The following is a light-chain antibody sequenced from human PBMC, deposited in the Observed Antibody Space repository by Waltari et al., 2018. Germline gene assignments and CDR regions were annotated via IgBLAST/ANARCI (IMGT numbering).Light chain of an antibody. CDR1: STDVDSYNY. CDR3: SSYTLSSNLEV. Sequence: QSALTQPASVSGSPGQSITISCTGTSTDVDSYNYVSWYQQHPGKAPKLIIYEVTERPPGVSNRFAGSKSGNTASLTISGLQAEDEADYYCSSYTLSSNLEVFGGGTKLTVL. J-gene: IGLJ2*01. CDR2: EVT. V-gene: IGLV2-14*01.